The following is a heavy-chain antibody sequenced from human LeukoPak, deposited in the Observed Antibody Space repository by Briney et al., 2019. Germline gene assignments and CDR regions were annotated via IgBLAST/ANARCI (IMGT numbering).Heavy chain of an antibody. V-gene: IGHV4-34*01. Sequence: PSETLSLTCAVYGGSFSGYYWSWIRQPPGKGLEWIGEINHSGSTKYNPSLKSRVTISVDTSKNQFSLKLSSVTAADTAVYYCARGNGEAARLPYMDVWDKGTTVTVSS. CDR3: ARGNGEAARLPYMDV. D-gene: IGHD6-6*01. J-gene: IGHJ6*03. CDR1: GGSFSGYY. CDR2: INHSGST.